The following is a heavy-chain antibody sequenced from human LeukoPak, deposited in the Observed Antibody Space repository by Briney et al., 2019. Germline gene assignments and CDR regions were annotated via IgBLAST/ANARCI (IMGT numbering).Heavy chain of an antibody. V-gene: IGHV1-18*01. CDR1: GYTFTSYG. D-gene: IGHD4-4*01. J-gene: IGHJ6*02. CDR2: ISAYNGNT. Sequence: ASVKVSCKASGYTFTSYGISWVRQAPGQGLEWVGWISAYNGNTNYAQKLQGRVTMTTDTSTSTAYMELRSLRSDDTAAYYCARDHDYSNYRGDYYYGMDVWGQGTTVTVSS. CDR3: ARDHDYSNYRGDYYYGMDV.